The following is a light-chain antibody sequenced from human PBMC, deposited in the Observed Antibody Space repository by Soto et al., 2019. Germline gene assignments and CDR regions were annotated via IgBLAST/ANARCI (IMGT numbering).Light chain of an antibody. Sequence: EIALTQSPGTLSLSPGERATLSCRASERVGNNYLAWYQQKPGQAPRLLIYGASNRATGIPDRFSGSGSGTDFTLTISRLEPEDFAVYYCQQYGSSGTFGQGTKVDIK. V-gene: IGKV3-20*01. CDR3: QQYGSSGT. J-gene: IGKJ1*01. CDR2: GAS. CDR1: ERVGNNY.